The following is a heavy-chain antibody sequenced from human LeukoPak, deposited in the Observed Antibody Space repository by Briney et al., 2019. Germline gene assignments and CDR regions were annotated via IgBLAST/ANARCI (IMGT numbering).Heavy chain of an antibody. J-gene: IGHJ4*02. V-gene: IGHV3-74*01. CDR2: INSDGSST. D-gene: IGHD5-24*01. CDR1: GFTFSSYW. Sequence: PGGSLRLSCAASGFTFSSYWMHWVRQAPGKGLVWVSRINSDGSSTSYADSEKGRFTISRDNAKNTLYLQMNSLRAEDTAVYYCARDGYNYYFDYWGQGTLVTVSS. CDR3: ARDGYNYYFDY.